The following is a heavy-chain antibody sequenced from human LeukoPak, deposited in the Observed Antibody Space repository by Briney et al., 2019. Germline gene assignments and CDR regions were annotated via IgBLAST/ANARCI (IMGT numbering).Heavy chain of an antibody. D-gene: IGHD2-2*01. CDR3: ARDPIVVVPAAIDAFDI. CDR1: GFTFSSYS. J-gene: IGHJ3*02. CDR2: IGSSSSTI. V-gene: IGHV3-48*02. Sequence: PGGSLRLSCAASGFTFSSYSMNWVRQAPGKGLEWVSYIGSSSSTIYYADSVKGRFTISRDNAKNSLYLQMNSLRDEDTAVYYCARDPIVVVPAAIDAFDIWGQGTMVTVSS.